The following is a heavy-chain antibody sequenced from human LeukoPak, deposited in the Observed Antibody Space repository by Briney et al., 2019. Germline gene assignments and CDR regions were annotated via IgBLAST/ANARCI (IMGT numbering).Heavy chain of an antibody. J-gene: IGHJ4*02. CDR1: GGSFSGYY. V-gene: IGHV4-34*01. D-gene: IGHD3-22*01. Sequence: PSETLSLTCAVYGGSFSGYYWSWIRQPPGKGLEWIGEINHSGSTNYNPSLKSRVTISVDTSKNQFPLKLSSVTAADTAVYYCARGYYDSSGYYYVPFDYWGQGTLVTVSS. CDR3: ARGYYDSSGYYYVPFDY. CDR2: INHSGST.